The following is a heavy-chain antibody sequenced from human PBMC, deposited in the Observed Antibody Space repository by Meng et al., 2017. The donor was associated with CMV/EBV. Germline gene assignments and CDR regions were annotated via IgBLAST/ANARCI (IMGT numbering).Heavy chain of an antibody. CDR3: ARDQMALYYDFWSGYYNYYGMDV. J-gene: IGHJ6*02. CDR2: INPNSGGT. CDR1: GYTFTGYY. Sequence: ASVKVSCKASGYTFTGYYMHWVRQAPGQGLEWMGWINPNSGGTNYAQKFQGRVTMTRDTSISTAYMELRSLRSDDTAVYYCARDQMALYYDFWSGYYNYYGMDVWGQGTTVTVSS. D-gene: IGHD3-3*01. V-gene: IGHV1-2*02.